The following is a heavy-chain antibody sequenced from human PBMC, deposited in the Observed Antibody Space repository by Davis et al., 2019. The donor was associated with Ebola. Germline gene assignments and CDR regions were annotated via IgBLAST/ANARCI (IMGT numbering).Heavy chain of an antibody. D-gene: IGHD1-26*01. V-gene: IGHV4-34*01. CDR1: GGSFSGYY. CDR3: ASGYSGSLPCLY. CDR2: IHHSGST. Sequence: SETLSLTCAVYGGSFSGYYWSWIRQPPGKGLEWLGEIHHSGSTNYNPSLKSRVTISVDTSKNQFSLKLSSVTAADTAVYYCASGYSGSLPCLYWGQGTLVTVSS. J-gene: IGHJ4*02.